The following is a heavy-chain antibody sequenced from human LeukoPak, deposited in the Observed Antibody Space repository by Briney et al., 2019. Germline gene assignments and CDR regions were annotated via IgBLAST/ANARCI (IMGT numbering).Heavy chain of an antibody. V-gene: IGHV1-69*13. CDR1: VGTFSSYA. CDR3: ARDRGGSYMRDPFDY. D-gene: IGHD1-26*01. CDR2: IIPIFCTA. Sequence: GASVTVSCKASVGTFSSYAISWVRQAPGQGLEWMGGIIPIFCTAHFAQKFQGRVQITADESTTTAYMALSSRRAEDTAVYDCARDRGGSYMRDPFDYWGQGTLVTVSS. J-gene: IGHJ4*02.